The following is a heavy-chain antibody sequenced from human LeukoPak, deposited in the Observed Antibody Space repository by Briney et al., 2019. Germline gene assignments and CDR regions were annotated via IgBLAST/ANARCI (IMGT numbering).Heavy chain of an antibody. Sequence: GGSLRLSCAASGSTFSSYWMHWVRQAPGKGLVWVSRINSDGSSTSYADSVKGRFTISRDNAKNTLYLQMNSLRAEDTAVYYCAQVRSHSSGWSFLPVDYWGQGTLVTVSS. CDR3: AQVRSHSSGWSFLPVDY. J-gene: IGHJ4*02. CDR1: GSTFSSYW. CDR2: INSDGSST. D-gene: IGHD6-19*01. V-gene: IGHV3-74*01.